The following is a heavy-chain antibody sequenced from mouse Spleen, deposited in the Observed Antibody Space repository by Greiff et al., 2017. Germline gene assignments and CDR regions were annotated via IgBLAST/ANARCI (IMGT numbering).Heavy chain of an antibody. CDR1: GYTFTSYT. CDR2: INPSSGYT. Sequence: QVQLQQSGAELARPGASVKMSCKASGYTFTSYTMHWVKQRPGQGLEWIGYINPSSGYTKYNQKFKDKATLTADKSSSTAYMQLSSLTSEDSAVYYCARTRDERYFDVWGAGTTVTVSS. CDR3: ARTRDERYFDV. V-gene: IGHV1-4*01. J-gene: IGHJ1*01. D-gene: IGHD3-3*01.